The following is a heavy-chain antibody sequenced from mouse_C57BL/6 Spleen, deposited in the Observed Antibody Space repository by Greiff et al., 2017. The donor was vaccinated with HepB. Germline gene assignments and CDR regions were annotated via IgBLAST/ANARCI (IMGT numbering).Heavy chain of an antibody. J-gene: IGHJ1*03. V-gene: IGHV1-59*01. CDR3: ARRDGYYGSSDWYVDV. CDR2: IDPSDSYT. D-gene: IGHD1-1*01. Sequence: QVQLQQPGAELVRPGTSVKLSCKASGYTFTSYWMHWVKQRPGQGLEWIGVIDPSDSYTNYNQKFKGKATLTVDTSASTAYMQLSSLTSEDSAVYYGARRDGYYGSSDWYVDVWGTGTTVTVSS. CDR1: GYTFTSYW.